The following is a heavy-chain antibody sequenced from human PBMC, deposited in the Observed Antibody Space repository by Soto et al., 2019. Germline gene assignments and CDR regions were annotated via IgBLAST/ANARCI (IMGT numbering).Heavy chain of an antibody. CDR2: ISSSSSYI. CDR1: GFTSSSYS. V-gene: IGHV3-21*01. D-gene: IGHD3-10*01. CDR3: ARSSPDSGSYYKLLDY. Sequence: GGSLRLSCAASGFTSSSYSMNWVRQAPGKGLEWVSSISSSSSYIYYADSVKGRFTISRDNAKNSLYLQMNSLRAEDTAVYYCARSSPDSGSYYKLLDYWGQGTLVTVSS. J-gene: IGHJ4*02.